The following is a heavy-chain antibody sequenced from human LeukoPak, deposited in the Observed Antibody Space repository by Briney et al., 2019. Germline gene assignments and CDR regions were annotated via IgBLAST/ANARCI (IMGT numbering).Heavy chain of an antibody. V-gene: IGHV3-48*03. CDR2: ISSSGSTI. D-gene: IGHD3-3*01. CDR3: ARDRYDFWSGYSLNWFDA. J-gene: IGHJ5*02. Sequence: PGGSLRLSCAASGFTFSSYEMNWVRQAPGKGLEWVSYISSSGSTIYYADSVKGRFTISRDNAKNSLYLQMNSLRAEDTAVYYCARDRYDFWSGYSLNWFDAWGQGTLVTVSS. CDR1: GFTFSSYE.